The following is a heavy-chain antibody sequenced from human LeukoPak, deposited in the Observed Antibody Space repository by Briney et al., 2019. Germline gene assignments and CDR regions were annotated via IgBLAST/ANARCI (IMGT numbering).Heavy chain of an antibody. CDR1: GFTFSNAW. V-gene: IGHV3-74*01. CDR3: VRDWDHFDFDS. CDR2: IKGDGSHT. J-gene: IGHJ5*01. Sequence: GGSLRLSRAASGFTFSNAWMSWVRQAPGKGLVWVSRIKGDGSHTIYADSVKGRFTISRDNAKNTLYLQMKSLRAEDTAVYYCVRDWDHFDFDSWGQGTLVTVSS. D-gene: IGHD3-9*01.